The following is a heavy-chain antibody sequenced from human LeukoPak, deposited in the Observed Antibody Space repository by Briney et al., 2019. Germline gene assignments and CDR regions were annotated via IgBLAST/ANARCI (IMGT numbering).Heavy chain of an antibody. D-gene: IGHD6-19*01. CDR3: AKEAGSGWYYFDY. V-gene: IGHV3-30*18. J-gene: IGHJ4*02. Sequence: PGGSLRLSCAASGFTFSSYGMHWVRQAPGKGREWVAVISYDGSNKYYAVSVKGRFTISRDNSKNTLYLQMNSLRAADTAVYYCAKEAGSGWYYFDYWGQGTLVTVSS. CDR1: GFTFSSYG. CDR2: ISYDGSNK.